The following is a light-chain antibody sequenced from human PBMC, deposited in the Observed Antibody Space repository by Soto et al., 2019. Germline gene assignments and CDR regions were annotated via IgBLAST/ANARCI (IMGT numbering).Light chain of an antibody. CDR2: EVS. CDR3: SAYTSRSTVV. J-gene: IGLJ2*01. V-gene: IGLV2-14*01. Sequence: QTALTQPASVSGSPGQSITISCTGTSSDIGGYTYVSWYQHHPGKAPKLIFYEVSNRPSGVSNRFSASKSGNTASLTISGLQPEDEADYYCSAYTSRSTVVFGGGTKLTVL. CDR1: SSDIGGYTY.